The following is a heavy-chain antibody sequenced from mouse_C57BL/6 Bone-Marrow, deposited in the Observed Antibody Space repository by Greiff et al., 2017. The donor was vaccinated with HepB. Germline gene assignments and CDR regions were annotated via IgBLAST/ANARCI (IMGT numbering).Heavy chain of an antibody. D-gene: IGHD3-3*01. V-gene: IGHV7-1*01. CDR2: SRNKANDYTT. CDR3: ARDARAWRYFDV. J-gene: IGHJ1*03. Sequence: EVKLMESGGGLVQSGRSLRLSCATSGFTFSDFYMEWVRQAPGKGLEWIAASRNKANDYTTEYSASVKGRFIVSRDTSQSILYLQMNALRAEDTAIYYCARDARAWRYFDVWGTGTTVTVSS. CDR1: GFTFSDFY.